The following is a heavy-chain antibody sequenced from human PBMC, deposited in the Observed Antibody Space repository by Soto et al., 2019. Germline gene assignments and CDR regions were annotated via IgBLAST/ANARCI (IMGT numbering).Heavy chain of an antibody. J-gene: IGHJ4*02. CDR1: GFTFNTYE. CDR2: ITTSGSSI. Sequence: GGSLRLSCTASGFTFNTYEMTWVRQGPGKGLEWLSYITTSGSSIKYADSVKGRFTISRDNSKNTLYLQMNSLRAEDTAVYYCARDKRGRWLQSPDFDYWGQGTLVTVSS. CDR3: ARDKRGRWLQSPDFDY. V-gene: IGHV3-48*03. D-gene: IGHD5-12*01.